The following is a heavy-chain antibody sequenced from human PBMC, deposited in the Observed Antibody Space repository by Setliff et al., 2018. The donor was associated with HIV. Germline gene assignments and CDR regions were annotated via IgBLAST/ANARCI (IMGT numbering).Heavy chain of an antibody. CDR1: GYTFTAYQ. V-gene: IGHV1-2*02. D-gene: IGHD3-22*01. Sequence: ASVMVSCKASGYTFTAYQMHWVRQAPGQGLEWMGWINPNSGGTNSAQKFQGRVTMTRDTSISVAYMELSSLTSDDTAVYYCARAIRYYDSSGYYLDVWGKGTTVTVSS. CDR3: ARAIRYYDSSGYYLDV. CDR2: INPNSGGT. J-gene: IGHJ6*03.